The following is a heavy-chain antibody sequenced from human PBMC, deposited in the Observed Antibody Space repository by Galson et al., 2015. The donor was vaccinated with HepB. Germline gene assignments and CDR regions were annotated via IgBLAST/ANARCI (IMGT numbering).Heavy chain of an antibody. V-gene: IGHV3-30*18. Sequence: SLRLSCAASGFTFSSYAMNWVRQAPGKGLEWLTLISYDGSNKYYADSVKGRFTISRDNSKNTLYLQMNSLRVEDTAVYYCAKESSYLLGPYFNYWGQGTLVTVSS. CDR2: ISYDGSNK. J-gene: IGHJ4*02. D-gene: IGHD1-26*01. CDR3: AKESSYLLGPYFNY. CDR1: GFTFSSYA.